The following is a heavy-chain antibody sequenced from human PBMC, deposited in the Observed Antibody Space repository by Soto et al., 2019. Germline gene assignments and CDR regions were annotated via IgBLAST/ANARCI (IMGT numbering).Heavy chain of an antibody. Sequence: PSETLSLTCTVSGGSISSYYWSWIRQPPGKGLEWIGYIYYSGSTNYNPSLKSRVTISVDTSKNQFSLKLSSVTAADTAVYYCARDRTRGYYDSTGYYYDNSYYYGMDVWGQGTTVTVSS. CDR1: GGSISSYY. CDR2: IYYSGST. V-gene: IGHV4-59*01. CDR3: ARDRTRGYYDSTGYYYDNSYYYGMDV. D-gene: IGHD3-22*01. J-gene: IGHJ6*02.